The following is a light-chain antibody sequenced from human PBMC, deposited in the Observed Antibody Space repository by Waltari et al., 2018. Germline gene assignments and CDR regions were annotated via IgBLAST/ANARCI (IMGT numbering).Light chain of an antibody. CDR1: SPNIGAGFG. V-gene: IGLV1-40*01. J-gene: IGLJ2*01. CDR3: QSYDSSLSGPVL. Sequence: QSVLTQPPSVSGAPGQRVTISCTGSSPNIGAGFGVHWYQHLPGTAPRLLIYDDNDRPSGVPDRFSGSRSGTSASLAITGLQAEDEADYYCQSYDSSLSGPVLFGGGTKLTVL. CDR2: DDN.